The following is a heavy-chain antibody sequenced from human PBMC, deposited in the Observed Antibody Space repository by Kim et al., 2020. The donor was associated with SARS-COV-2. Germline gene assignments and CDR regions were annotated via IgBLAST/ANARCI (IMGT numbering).Heavy chain of an antibody. V-gene: IGHV4-30-4*01. Sequence: SETLSLTCTVSGGSISSGDYYWSWIRQPPGKGLEWIGYIYYSGSTYYNPSLKSRVTISVDTSKNQFSLKLSSVTAADTAVYYCARGGRDYGGFFDYWGQGTLVTVSS. CDR2: IYYSGST. CDR1: GGSISSGDYY. J-gene: IGHJ4*02. D-gene: IGHD4-17*01. CDR3: ARGGRDYGGFFDY.